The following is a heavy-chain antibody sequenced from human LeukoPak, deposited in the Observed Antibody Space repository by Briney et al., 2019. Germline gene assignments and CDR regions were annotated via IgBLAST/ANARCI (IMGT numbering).Heavy chain of an antibody. V-gene: IGHV4-30-4*01. CDR2: IFHRGGT. CDR1: NDSISSGDYY. D-gene: IGHD2-15*01. CDR3: VREILYCSGGSCYRGPFDN. Sequence: PSETLSLTCTVSNDSISSGDYYWNWIRQPPGKGLEWIGYIFHRGGTSYNPSLKSRILFSVNTSQNQFSLKLNSVTAADTAVYYCVREILYCSGGSCYRGPFDNWGQGTLVTVSA. J-gene: IGHJ4*02.